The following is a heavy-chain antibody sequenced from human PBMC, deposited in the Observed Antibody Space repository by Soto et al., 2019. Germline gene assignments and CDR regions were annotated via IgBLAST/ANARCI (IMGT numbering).Heavy chain of an antibody. V-gene: IGHV3-21*01. CDR1: GFTFSSYS. CDR3: ARPNYGGNSVGYFYYGMDV. J-gene: IGHJ6*02. CDR2: ISSSSSYI. Sequence: GGSLRLSCAASGFTFSSYSMNWVRQAPGKGLEWVSSISSSSSYIYYADSVKGRFTISRDNAKNSLYLQMNSLRAEDTAVYYCARPNYGGNSVGYFYYGMDVWGQVTNVTVSS. D-gene: IGHD4-17*01.